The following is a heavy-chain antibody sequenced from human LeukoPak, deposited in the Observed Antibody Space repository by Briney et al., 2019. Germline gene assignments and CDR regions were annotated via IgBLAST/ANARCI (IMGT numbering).Heavy chain of an antibody. D-gene: IGHD1-26*01. CDR2: ISYDGSNK. Sequence: GGSLRLSCAAAGFTFNNYAMNWVRQAPGKGLEWVAVISYDGSNKYYADSVKGRFTISRDNSKNTLYLQMNSLRAEDTAVYYCAKYSGSFDYWGQGTLVTVSS. CDR1: GFTFNNYA. V-gene: IGHV3-30*01. J-gene: IGHJ4*02. CDR3: AKYSGSFDY.